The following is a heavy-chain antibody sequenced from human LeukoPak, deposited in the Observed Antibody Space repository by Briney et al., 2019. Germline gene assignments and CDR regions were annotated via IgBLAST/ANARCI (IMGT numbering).Heavy chain of an antibody. D-gene: IGHD4-23*01. Sequence: ASVKVSCKASGHSFTNYYTHWVRQAPGQGLEWMGWINPNSGGTNYAQKFQGRVTMTRDTSIRTTYMELSRLRSDDTAVYFCARDLGWELVLDYWGQGTLVTVSS. J-gene: IGHJ4*02. CDR1: GHSFTNYY. V-gene: IGHV1-2*02. CDR2: INPNSGGT. CDR3: ARDLGWELVLDY.